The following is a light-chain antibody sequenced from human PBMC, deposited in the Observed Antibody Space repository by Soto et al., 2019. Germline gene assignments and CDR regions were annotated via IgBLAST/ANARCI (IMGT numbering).Light chain of an antibody. CDR3: KPYYSPPTL. CDR2: GAS. J-gene: IGKJ4*01. V-gene: IGKV3-20*01. CDR1: QSVSSSF. Sequence: EIVLTQSPGTLSLSPGERATLSCRASQSVSSSFLAWYQQKPGQAPRLLIYGASSRATGIPDRFSGSGSGQIFTLPIRRLGHEVFAFYYCKPYYSPPTLLGGGTEVEIK.